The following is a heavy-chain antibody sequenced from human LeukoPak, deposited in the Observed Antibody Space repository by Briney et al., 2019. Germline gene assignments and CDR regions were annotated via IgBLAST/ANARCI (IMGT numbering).Heavy chain of an antibody. CDR1: GFIFTDHW. D-gene: IGHD3-16*01. Sequence: GGSLRLSCVASGFIFTDHWMSWVRQAPGKGLDWVANIKEDESAKFYADSVRGRFTISRDNTKNSVYLEMNNLRVEDTAVYYCARAVDVADYWGRGTLATVSS. CDR3: ARAVDVADY. J-gene: IGHJ4*02. V-gene: IGHV3-7*01. CDR2: IKEDESAK.